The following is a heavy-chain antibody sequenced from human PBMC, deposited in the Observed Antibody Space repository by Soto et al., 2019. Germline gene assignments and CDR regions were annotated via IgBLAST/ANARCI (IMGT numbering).Heavy chain of an antibody. CDR2: IIPIFGTA. D-gene: IGHD6-13*01. J-gene: IGHJ6*02. CDR1: GGTFSSYA. V-gene: IGHV1-69*01. Sequence: QVQLVQSGAEVKKPGSSVKVSCKASGGTFSSYAISWVRQAPGQGLEWMGGIIPIFGTANYAQKFQGRVTITAAESTRAAYLELVSLGSEDTAAYHCAGVPSSRWYGDYSYYGMDVWCQGTTVTVSS. CDR3: AGVPSSRWYGDYSYYGMDV.